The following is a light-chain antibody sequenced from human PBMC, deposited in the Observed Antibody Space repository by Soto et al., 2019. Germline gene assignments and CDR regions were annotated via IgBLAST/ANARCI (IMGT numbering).Light chain of an antibody. CDR1: SSDVGSYNL. CDR3: CSYEGSSTSYV. J-gene: IGLJ1*01. Sequence: QSVLTPPSPVSGSPGQSITISCTGTSSDVGSYNLVSWYQQHPGKAPKLMIYEGSKRPSGVSNRFSGSKSGNTASLTISGLQAEDEADYYCCSYEGSSTSYVFGTGTKVTVL. V-gene: IGLV2-23*01. CDR2: EGS.